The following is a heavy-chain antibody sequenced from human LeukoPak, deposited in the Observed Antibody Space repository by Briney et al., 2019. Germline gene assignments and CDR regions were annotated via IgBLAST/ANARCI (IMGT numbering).Heavy chain of an antibody. CDR2: INHSGST. CDR1: GGSFSGYY. Sequence: SETLSLTCAVSGGSFSGYYWSWIRQPPGKGLEWIGEINHSGSTNYNPSLKSRVTISVDTSKNQFSLKLSSVTAADTAVYYCARGQLRYFDWSTRFYFDYWGQGTLVTVSS. D-gene: IGHD3-9*01. CDR3: ARGQLRYFDWSTRFYFDY. J-gene: IGHJ4*02. V-gene: IGHV4-34*01.